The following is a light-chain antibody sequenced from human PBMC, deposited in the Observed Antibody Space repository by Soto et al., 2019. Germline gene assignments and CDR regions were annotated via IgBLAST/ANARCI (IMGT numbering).Light chain of an antibody. J-gene: IGLJ2*01. CDR3: SSYTSRSTLV. CDR1: SSDVGGYNY. CDR2: DVS. Sequence: QSALTQPASVSGSPGRSITISCTGTSSDVGGYNYVSWYQQHPGKAPKLMIYDVSDRPSGVSSRFSGSKSGNTASLTISGLQAEDEADYYCSSYTSRSTLVFGGGTKLTVL. V-gene: IGLV2-14*01.